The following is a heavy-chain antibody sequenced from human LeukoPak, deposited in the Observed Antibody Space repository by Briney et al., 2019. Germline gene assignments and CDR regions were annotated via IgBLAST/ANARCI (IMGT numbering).Heavy chain of an antibody. J-gene: IGHJ4*02. D-gene: IGHD6-19*01. V-gene: IGHV3-7*02. CDR3: ASQTPRRLPIAVADYFDY. Sequence: GGSLRLSCAASGFTFSSYWMSWVRQAPGKGLEWVANIKQDGGEKYCVDSVKGRFTISRDNAKNSLYLQMNSLRAEDTAVYYCASQTPRRLPIAVADYFDYWGQGTLVTVSS. CDR2: IKQDGGEK. CDR1: GFTFSSYW.